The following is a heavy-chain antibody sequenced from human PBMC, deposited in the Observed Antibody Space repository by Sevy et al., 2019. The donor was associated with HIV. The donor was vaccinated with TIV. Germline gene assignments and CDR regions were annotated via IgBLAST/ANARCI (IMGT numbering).Heavy chain of an antibody. CDR2: MSPGDSEP. CDR1: AYTFTTHW. D-gene: IGHD6-19*01. Sequence: GESLKISCKGSAYTFTTHWIGWVRQMPGKGLEWMGIMSPGDSEPRYSPSFQGQVTMSVDKSVSTAYLQWHSLETSDTAIYYGARLDSYSIGWSPRYYFDYWGQGTLVTVSS. CDR3: ARLDSYSIGWSPRYYFDY. J-gene: IGHJ4*02. V-gene: IGHV5-51*01.